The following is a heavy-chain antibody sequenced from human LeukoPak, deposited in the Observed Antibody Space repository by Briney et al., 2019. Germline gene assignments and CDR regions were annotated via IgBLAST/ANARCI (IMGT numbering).Heavy chain of an antibody. J-gene: IGHJ4*02. CDR3: ARWRWLQGAVDY. Sequence: GGSLRLSCAASGFIVSNNDMSWVRQAPGKGLEWVSLIYSGGRTYYADSVKGRFTISRDNSKNTLYLQMNSLRAEDTAVYYCARWRWLQGAVDYWGQGTLVTVSS. D-gene: IGHD5-24*01. CDR1: GFIVSNND. CDR2: IYSGGRT. V-gene: IGHV3-53*01.